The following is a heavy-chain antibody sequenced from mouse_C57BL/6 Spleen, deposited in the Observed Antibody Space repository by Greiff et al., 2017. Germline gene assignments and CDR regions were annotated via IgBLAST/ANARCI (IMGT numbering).Heavy chain of an antibody. CDR2: IRSKSNNYAT. CDR3: VRHRDYSNLYFDY. Sequence: EVKLVESGGGLVQPKGSLKLSCAASGFSFNTYAMNWVRQAPGKGLEWVASIRSKSNNYATYYADSVKDRFTISRDDSESMLYLQMNNLKTEDTAMYYCVRHRDYSNLYFDYWGQGTTLTVSS. CDR1: GFSFNTYA. D-gene: IGHD2-5*01. J-gene: IGHJ2*01. V-gene: IGHV10-1*01.